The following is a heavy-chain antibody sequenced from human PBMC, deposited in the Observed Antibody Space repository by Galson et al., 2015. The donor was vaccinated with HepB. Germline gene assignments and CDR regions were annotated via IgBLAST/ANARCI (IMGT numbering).Heavy chain of an antibody. CDR1: GFTFSSYW. CDR2: INSDGSST. V-gene: IGHV3-74*01. D-gene: IGHD3-22*01. CDR3: ARDGLPSPTYDSSGYYPYYYYGLDV. Sequence: SLRLSCAASGFTFSSYWMHWVRQAPGKGLVWVSRINSDGSSTSYADSVKGRFTISRDNAKSTLYLQMNSLRAEDTAVYYCARDGLPSPTYDSSGYYPYYYYGLDVWGQGTTVTVSS. J-gene: IGHJ6*02.